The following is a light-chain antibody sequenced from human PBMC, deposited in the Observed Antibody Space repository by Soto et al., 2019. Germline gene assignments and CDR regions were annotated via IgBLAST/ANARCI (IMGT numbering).Light chain of an antibody. J-gene: IGKJ5*01. CDR2: AAS. CDR1: QSIANY. V-gene: IGKV1-39*01. CDR3: QQNYSPPTIT. Sequence: DIQMTQSPSSLSASVGDRVTITCRASQSIANYLNWYQQKPGKAPKLLIYAASTLQSGVPSKFSGSGFGTDFTLTISSLQTEDFATYYCQQNYSPPTITFGQGTRLEIK.